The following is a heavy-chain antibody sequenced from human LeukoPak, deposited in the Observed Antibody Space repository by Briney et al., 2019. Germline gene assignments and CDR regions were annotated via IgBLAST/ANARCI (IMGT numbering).Heavy chain of an antibody. CDR1: VGTFSSYA. CDR3: ARRRYSSGWSNFDY. D-gene: IGHD6-19*01. Sequence: SVRVSCRASVGTFSSYAISCVRQAPGQGLEWMGGIIPIFGTANYAQKFQGRVTITADKSTSTAYMELSSVRSEDTAVYYCARRRYSSGWSNFDYWGQGTLVTVSS. CDR2: IIPIFGTA. J-gene: IGHJ4*02. V-gene: IGHV1-69*06.